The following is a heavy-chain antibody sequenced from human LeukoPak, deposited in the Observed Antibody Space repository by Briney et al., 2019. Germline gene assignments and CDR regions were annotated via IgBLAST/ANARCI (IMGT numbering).Heavy chain of an antibody. CDR1: GYTFTSYY. J-gene: IGHJ6*02. Sequence: GASVKVSCKASGYTFTSYYIHWVRQAPGQGLDWMGLINPSGGSTTYAQNFQGRVSMTTDTSTSTVNMELSSLRSEDTALYYCARHGMDVWGQGTTVTVSS. CDR3: ARHGMDV. CDR2: INPSGGST. V-gene: IGHV1-46*03.